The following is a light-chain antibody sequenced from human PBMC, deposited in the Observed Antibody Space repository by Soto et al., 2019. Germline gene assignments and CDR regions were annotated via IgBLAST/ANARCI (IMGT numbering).Light chain of an antibody. Sequence: QSVLTQPPSVSAAPGQKVTISCSGSSSNIGNNYVSWYQQLPGTAPKLLIYDNNKRPSGIPDLFSGSKSGTSATLGITGLQTGXEADYYCGTWDSSLSAYVFGTGTKVTVL. CDR2: DNN. CDR3: GTWDSSLSAYV. J-gene: IGLJ1*01. V-gene: IGLV1-51*01. CDR1: SSNIGNNY.